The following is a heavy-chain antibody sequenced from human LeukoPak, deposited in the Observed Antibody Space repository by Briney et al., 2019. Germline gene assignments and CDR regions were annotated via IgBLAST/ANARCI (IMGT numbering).Heavy chain of an antibody. D-gene: IGHD3-16*01. CDR3: ARGHYDYVWGSYSWFDP. V-gene: IGHV1-69*06. Sequence: GASVTVSCKASGGTFSSYAISWVRQAPGQGLEWMGGIIPIFGTANYAQKFQGRVTITADKSTSTAYMELSSLRSEDTAVYYCARGHYDYVWGSYSWFDPWGQGTLVTVSS. CDR1: GGTFSSYA. CDR2: IIPIFGTA. J-gene: IGHJ5*02.